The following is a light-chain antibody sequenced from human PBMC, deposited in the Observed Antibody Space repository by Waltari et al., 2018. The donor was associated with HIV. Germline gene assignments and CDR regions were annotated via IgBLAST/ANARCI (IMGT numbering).Light chain of an antibody. Sequence: EIVMTQSPPTLSASPGQRVTLSCRASQTTSAKVAWYQQRPGQAPRLLIYEAATRPTGIPARFSGSGSGTEFTLTISSLQSEDFATYFCQQYDSGPRGITFGQGTMLEIK. CDR1: QTTSAK. V-gene: IGKV3-15*01. J-gene: IGKJ2*01. CDR2: EAA. CDR3: QQYDSGPRGIT.